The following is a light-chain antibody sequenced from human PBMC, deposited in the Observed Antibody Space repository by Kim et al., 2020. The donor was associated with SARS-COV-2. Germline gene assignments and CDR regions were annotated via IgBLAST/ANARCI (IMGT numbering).Light chain of an antibody. J-gene: IGKJ2*01. V-gene: IGKV3-15*01. CDR1: QSVGSN. Sequence: VSPGERATLSGRASQSVGSNLAWYQQRPGQAPRLLISGASTRATGVPARFSGSGSGTEFTLTISSPQSEDFAVYYCQQYNRWPPYIFGQGTKLEI. CDR2: GAS. CDR3: QQYNRWPPYI.